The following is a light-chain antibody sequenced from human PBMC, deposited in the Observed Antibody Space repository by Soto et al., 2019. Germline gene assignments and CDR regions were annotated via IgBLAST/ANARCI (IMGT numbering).Light chain of an antibody. CDR3: AAWDDSLNGPV. V-gene: IGLV1-44*01. J-gene: IGLJ2*01. Sequence: QSVLTQPPSASGTPGQRVTISCSGGSSNIGSNTVSWYQQLPGAAPKLLIYISNKRPSGVPDRFSGSKSGTSASLAISGLQSEDEAEYYCAAWDDSLNGPVFGGGTKVTVL. CDR1: SSNIGSNT. CDR2: ISN.